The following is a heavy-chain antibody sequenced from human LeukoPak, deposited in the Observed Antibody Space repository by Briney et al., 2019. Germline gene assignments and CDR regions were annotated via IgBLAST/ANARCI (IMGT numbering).Heavy chain of an antibody. CDR1: GFTLSSAW. V-gene: IGHV3-15*01. CDR2: SKSKTDGGTT. D-gene: IGHD2-2*01. J-gene: IGHJ5*02. CDR3: AKYCISADCYANWFGP. Sequence: GGSLRLSCAGSGFTLSSAWMTWVRQAPGKGLEWVGLSKSKTDGGTTDYAAPVKGRFAISRDDSKNTLYLQMNSLKTEDTAVYYCAKYCISADCYANWFGPWGQGTLVTVSS.